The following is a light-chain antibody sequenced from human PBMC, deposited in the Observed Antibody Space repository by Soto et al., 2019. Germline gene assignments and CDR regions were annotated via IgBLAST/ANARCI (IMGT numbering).Light chain of an antibody. Sequence: EILMTQSPATLSVSPGESATLSCRASQSVSNNLAWYQQKPGQAPRLLIYGASTRATGIPARFSGSGSGTEFPLTISSLQSEDFAVYYCQQYNSLPLTFGGGTKVEIK. CDR2: GAS. V-gene: IGKV3-15*01. CDR3: QQYNSLPLT. CDR1: QSVSNN. J-gene: IGKJ4*01.